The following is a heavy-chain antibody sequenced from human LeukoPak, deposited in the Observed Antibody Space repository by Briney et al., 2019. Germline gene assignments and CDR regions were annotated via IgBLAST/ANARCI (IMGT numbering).Heavy chain of an antibody. V-gene: IGHV4-31*03. Sequence: SETLSLTCTVSGGSISSGGYYWRWIRQHPGKGLEWIGNIYYSGSTYYNPSLKSRVTISVDTSKNQFSLKLSSVTAADMAVYYCARGDSSSSYFDLWGRGTLVIVSS. CDR3: ARGDSSSSYFDL. J-gene: IGHJ2*01. D-gene: IGHD6-13*01. CDR2: IYYSGST. CDR1: GGSISSGGYY.